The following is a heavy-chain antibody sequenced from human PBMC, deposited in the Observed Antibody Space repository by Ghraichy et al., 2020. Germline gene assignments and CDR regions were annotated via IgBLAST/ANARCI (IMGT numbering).Heavy chain of an antibody. CDR3: AHVFCGDCLFEY. V-gene: IGHV2-5*01. CDR1: GFSLSTSGLG. D-gene: IGHD2-21*02. Sequence: SGPTLVKPTQTLTLTCTFSGFSLSTSGLGVGWIRQPPGKALEWLALIYWNDDKRYSPSLKSRLTITKDTSKNQVVLTMTNMDPVDTATYYCAHVFCGDCLFEYWGQGTLVTVSS. CDR2: IYWNDDK. J-gene: IGHJ4*02.